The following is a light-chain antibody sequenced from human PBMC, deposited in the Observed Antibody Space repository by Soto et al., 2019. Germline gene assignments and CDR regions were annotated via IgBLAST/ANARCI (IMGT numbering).Light chain of an antibody. CDR1: SSDVGGYNY. CDR2: DVS. J-gene: IGLJ1*01. V-gene: IGLV2-14*03. Sequence: QSVLTQPASVSGSPGQSITISCTGTSSDVGGYNYVSWYQQHPGKANKLMIYDVSNRPSGVSNRFSGSKSGNTASLTISGLQTEDESDYYCSSYTGSSTYVFGTGTKVTVL. CDR3: SSYTGSSTYV.